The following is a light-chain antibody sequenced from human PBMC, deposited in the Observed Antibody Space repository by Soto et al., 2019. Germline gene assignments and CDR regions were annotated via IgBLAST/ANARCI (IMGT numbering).Light chain of an antibody. V-gene: IGLV1-44*01. Sequence: QSVLTQPPSASGTPGQRVTISCSGSSSNIGSNTVNWYQQLPGTAPKLLIYSNNQRPSGVPDRFSGSKSGTSASLAISGLQSEAEADYYCAAWDDSLYVVFGGGTKVTVL. CDR2: SNN. CDR1: SSNIGSNT. CDR3: AAWDDSLYVV. J-gene: IGLJ2*01.